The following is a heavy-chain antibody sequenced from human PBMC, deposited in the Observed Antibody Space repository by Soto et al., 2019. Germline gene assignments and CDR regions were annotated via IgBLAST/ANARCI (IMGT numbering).Heavy chain of an antibody. V-gene: IGHV5-51*01. D-gene: IGHD1-1*01. J-gene: IGHJ4*02. Sequence: GESLKISCKGVGYRSDSAWIGWVRQMPGKDLEWMGIIKPVGSVLADSPSFRGLVTTSADAAVNTAYLQWDTLKASDTAMYCSARQITYNCDFWGQGTLVTVSS. CDR2: IKPVGSVL. CDR3: ARQITYNCDF. CDR1: GYRSDSAW.